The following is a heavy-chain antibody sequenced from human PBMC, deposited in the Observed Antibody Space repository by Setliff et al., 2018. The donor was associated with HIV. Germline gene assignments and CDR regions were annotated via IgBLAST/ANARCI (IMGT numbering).Heavy chain of an antibody. J-gene: IGHJ4*02. CDR1: DASISSHY. V-gene: IGHV4-59*11. Sequence: PSETLSLTCTVSDASISSHYWSWIRQPPGKGLEWIAYIYYSGSTSYNPSPKSRVTVSIDTSKNQFSLKLNSVTAADTAVYYCARAGYNSRPYYFDYWVQGTLVTVSS. CDR3: ARAGYNSRPYYFDY. CDR2: IYYSGST. D-gene: IGHD6-13*01.